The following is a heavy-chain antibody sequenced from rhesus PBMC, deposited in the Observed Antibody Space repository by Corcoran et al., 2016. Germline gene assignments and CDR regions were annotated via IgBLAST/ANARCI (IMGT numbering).Heavy chain of an antibody. CDR1: VGSITRNH. J-gene: IGHJ4*01. CDR3: ARTWYTSGWY. Sequence: QLQLQESGPGLVQPSETLSLTCAVSVGSITRNHGSWIPQPPGKGLVWSGRISGSGGSTDYNPYLKSRVTISTDTSKNQVALKLSSVTATDTAVYYCARTWYTSGWYWGQGVLVTVSS. D-gene: IGHD6-31*01. V-gene: IGHV4-173*01. CDR2: ISGSGGST.